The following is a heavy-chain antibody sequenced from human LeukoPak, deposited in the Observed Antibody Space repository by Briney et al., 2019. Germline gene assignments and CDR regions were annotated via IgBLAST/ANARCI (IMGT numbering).Heavy chain of an antibody. CDR3: ASCEVTKGWFDP. CDR2: IYHSGST. CDR1: GGSISSYY. J-gene: IGHJ5*02. V-gene: IGHV4-59*08. D-gene: IGHD4-17*01. Sequence: PSETLSLTCTVSGGSISSYYWSWIRQPPGKGLEWIGSIYHSGSTYYNPSLKSRVTISVDTSKNQFSLKLSSVTAADTAVYYCASCEVTKGWFDPWGQGTLVTVSS.